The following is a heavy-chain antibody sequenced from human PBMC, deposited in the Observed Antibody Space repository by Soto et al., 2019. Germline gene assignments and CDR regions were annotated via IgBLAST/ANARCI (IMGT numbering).Heavy chain of an antibody. CDR3: ARVSHIVVVPAVRGAFDI. CDR2: IYDSGTT. Sequence: QVQLPESGPGLEKASETLSLTCTVSGGSMSGYYWSWIRQPPGKGLEWMGFIYDSGTTNYNPSLKRRGTISIDTSKNQFSLKLTSVTAADTAVYYCARVSHIVVVPAVRGAFDIWGQGTMITVPS. J-gene: IGHJ3*02. V-gene: IGHV4-59*01. D-gene: IGHD2-21*02. CDR1: GGSMSGYY.